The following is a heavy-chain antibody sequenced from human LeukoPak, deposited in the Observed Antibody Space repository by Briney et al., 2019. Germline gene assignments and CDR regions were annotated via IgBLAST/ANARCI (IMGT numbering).Heavy chain of an antibody. J-gene: IGHJ4*02. V-gene: IGHV3-23*01. D-gene: IGHD3-22*01. CDR1: GFPFSSYT. CDR2: ISGSGGST. Sequence: GGSLRLSCAASGFPFSSYTMNWVRQAPGKGLEWVSAISGSGGSTYYADSVKGRFTISRDNSKNTLYLQMDSLRAEDTAVYYCAKGGYYDSSGYWGLDYFDYWGQGTLVTVSS. CDR3: AKGGYYDSSGYWGLDYFDY.